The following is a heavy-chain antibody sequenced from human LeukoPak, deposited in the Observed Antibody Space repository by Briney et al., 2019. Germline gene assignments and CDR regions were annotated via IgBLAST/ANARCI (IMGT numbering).Heavy chain of an antibody. D-gene: IGHD1-1*01. CDR2: IGPRDKSI. CDR3: AKVGTEVDL. J-gene: IGHJ4*02. V-gene: IGHV3-11*01. CDR1: ELTFPDYI. Sequence: PGGSRRLSCVAPELTFPDYIFIWWRQAPGRGLEWVSYIGPRDKSIYYEDSVKGRFTISRDNAKNSLYLQMDSLRVDDTAVYYCAKVGTEVDLWGQGTLVSVSS.